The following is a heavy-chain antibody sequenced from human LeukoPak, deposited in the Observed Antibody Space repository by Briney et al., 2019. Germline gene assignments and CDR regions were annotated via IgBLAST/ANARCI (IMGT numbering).Heavy chain of an antibody. CDR3: ARHVGNYYDSSGYYYGRNEYFQH. CDR2: IYYSGST. Sequence: SETLSLTCTVSGGSISSGDYYWSWIRQPPGKGLEWIGSIYYSGSTYYNPSLKSRVTISVDTSKNQFSLKLSSVTAADTAVYYYARHVGNYYDSSGYYYGRNEYFQHWGQGTLVTVSS. D-gene: IGHD3-22*01. J-gene: IGHJ1*01. CDR1: GGSISSGDYY. V-gene: IGHV4-39*01.